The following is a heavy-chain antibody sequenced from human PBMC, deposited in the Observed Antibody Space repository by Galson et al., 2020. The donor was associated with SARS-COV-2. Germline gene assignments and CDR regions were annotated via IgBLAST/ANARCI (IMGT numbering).Heavy chain of an antibody. J-gene: IGHJ4*02. D-gene: IGHD1-26*01. V-gene: IGHV4-61*02. CDR2: IYTGVNT. CDR1: GGSISSGSYY. Sequence: TLSLTCAVSGGSISSGSYYWSWIRQPAGKGLEWIGRIYTGVNTNYNPSLKSRVTISVDTSKNQFSLKLSSVTAADTAVYYCARESRWDLYFDHWGQGTLGTVSS. CDR3: ARESRWDLYFDH.